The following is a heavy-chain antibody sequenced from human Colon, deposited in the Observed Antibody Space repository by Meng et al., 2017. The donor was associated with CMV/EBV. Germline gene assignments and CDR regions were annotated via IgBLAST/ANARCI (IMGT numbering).Heavy chain of an antibody. D-gene: IGHD2-21*01. J-gene: IGHJ6*02. V-gene: IGHV3-23*03. CDR2: IYGGSSST. CDR1: GFTFSNYW. Sequence: GGSLRLSCVASGFTFSNYWMGWARRAPGKGLEWVSMIYGGSSSTYYADSVRGRFTVSRDDSKNTLYLQMNGLRVEDTAVYYCAKDFDRVMEQYYGMDVWGQGTTVTVSS. CDR3: AKDFDRVMEQYYGMDV.